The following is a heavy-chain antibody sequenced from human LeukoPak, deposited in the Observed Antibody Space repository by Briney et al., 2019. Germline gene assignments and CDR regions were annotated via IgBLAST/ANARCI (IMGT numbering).Heavy chain of an antibody. J-gene: IGHJ4*02. CDR1: GYSFTSYW. CDR3: ARRQSPDY. CDR2: IYPGDPEI. V-gene: IGHV5-51*01. Sequence: GESPKIPCKGSGYSFTSYWIGWVRQMPGKGLEWMGIIYPGDPEIIYSPSFQGQVTISADKSITTAYLQWSSLKASDSAMYYCARRQSPDYWGEGTLVTVSS.